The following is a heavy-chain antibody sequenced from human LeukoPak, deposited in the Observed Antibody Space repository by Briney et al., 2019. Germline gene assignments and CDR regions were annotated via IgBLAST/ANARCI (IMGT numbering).Heavy chain of an antibody. J-gene: IGHJ5*02. CDR1: GGSFSGYY. CDR3: ARKIYYYGSGSYYRNNWFGP. CDR2: INHSGST. Sequence: PSETLSLTCAVYGGSFSGYYWSWIRQPPGKGLEWIGEINHSGSTNYNPSLKSRVTISVDTSKNQFSLKLSSVTAADTAVYYCARKIYYYGSGSYYRNNWFGPWGQGTLVTVSS. D-gene: IGHD3-10*01. V-gene: IGHV4-34*01.